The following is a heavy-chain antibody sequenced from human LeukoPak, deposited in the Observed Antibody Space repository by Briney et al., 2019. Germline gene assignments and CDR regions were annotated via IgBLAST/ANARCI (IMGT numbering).Heavy chain of an antibody. CDR3: ARDDCSTTPCYAY. D-gene: IGHD2-2*01. V-gene: IGHV3-33*01. CDR1: GFTFTNYG. Sequence: GGSLRLSCTTSGFTFTNYGINWVRQAPGKGLEWVAAIWYDGSKTSYTDSVKGRFTVSRNISKNTVYLQMNGLKAEDTAVYYCARDDCSTTPCYAYWGQGTLVTVSS. CDR2: IWYDGSKT. J-gene: IGHJ4*02.